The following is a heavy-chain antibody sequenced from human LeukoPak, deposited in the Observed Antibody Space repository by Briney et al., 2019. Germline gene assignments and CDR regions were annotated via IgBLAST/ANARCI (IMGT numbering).Heavy chain of an antibody. Sequence: GGSLRLSCAASGFTFSSYGMHWVRQAPGKGLEWVAFIWSDGSNRYYADSVKGRFTISRDNSKNTLYLQMNSLRAEDTAVYYCAKGSLGYSTDYWGQGTLVTVSS. J-gene: IGHJ4*02. V-gene: IGHV3-30*02. CDR3: AKGSLGYSTDY. D-gene: IGHD6-13*01. CDR2: IWSDGSNR. CDR1: GFTFSSYG.